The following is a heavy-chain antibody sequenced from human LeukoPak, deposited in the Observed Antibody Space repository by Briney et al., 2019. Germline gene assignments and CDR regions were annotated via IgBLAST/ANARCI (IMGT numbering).Heavy chain of an antibody. V-gene: IGHV3-21*01. CDR2: ISSSSSYI. J-gene: IGHJ4*02. CDR1: GFTFSSYS. CDR3: ARDGRIAAAGTDY. D-gene: IGHD6-13*01. Sequence: GGSLRLSCAASGFTFSSYSMNWVRQAPGKGLEWVSSISSSSSYIYYADSVKGRFTISGDNAKNSLYLQMNSLRAEDTAVYYCARDGRIAAAGTDYWGQGTLVTVSS.